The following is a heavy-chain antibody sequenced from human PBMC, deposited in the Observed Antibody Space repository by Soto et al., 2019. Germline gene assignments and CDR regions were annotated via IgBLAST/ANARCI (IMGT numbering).Heavy chain of an antibody. Sequence: EVQLVESGGGLVQPGGSLRLSCAASGFTFSSYWMSWVRQAPGKGLEWVANIKQDGSEKYYVDSVKGRFTISRDNAKNSLYLQMNSLRAEDTAVYYCARGANDFWSGHEVFDYWGQGTLVTVSS. V-gene: IGHV3-7*01. J-gene: IGHJ4*02. CDR1: GFTFSSYW. CDR3: ARGANDFWSGHEVFDY. D-gene: IGHD3-3*01. CDR2: IKQDGSEK.